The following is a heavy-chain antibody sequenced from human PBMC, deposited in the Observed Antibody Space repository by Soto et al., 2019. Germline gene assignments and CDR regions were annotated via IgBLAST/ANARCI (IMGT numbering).Heavy chain of an antibody. D-gene: IGHD2-15*01. CDR1: GGSISSSSYY. J-gene: IGHJ3*02. CDR3: ARLGYCSGGSLLRGAFDI. Sequence: SETLSLTCTVSGGSISSSSYYWGWIRQPPGKGLEWIGSIYYSGSTYYNPSLKSRVTISVDTSKNQFSLKLSSVTAADTAVYYCARLGYCSGGSLLRGAFDIWGQGTMVTVSS. CDR2: IYYSGST. V-gene: IGHV4-39*01.